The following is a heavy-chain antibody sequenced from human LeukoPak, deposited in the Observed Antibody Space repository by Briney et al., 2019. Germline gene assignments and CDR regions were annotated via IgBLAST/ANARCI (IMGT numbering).Heavy chain of an antibody. J-gene: IGHJ4*02. CDR3: ASHENDYYDSSGYYY. CDR2: IKQDGSEK. V-gene: IGHV3-7*01. CDR1: GFTFSSYW. Sequence: PGGSLRLSCAASGFTFSSYWMSWVRQAPGKGLEWVANIKQDGSEKYYVDSVKGRFTISRDNAKNSLYLQMNSLRVEDTAVYYCASHENDYYDSSGYYYWGQGTLVTVSS. D-gene: IGHD3-22*01.